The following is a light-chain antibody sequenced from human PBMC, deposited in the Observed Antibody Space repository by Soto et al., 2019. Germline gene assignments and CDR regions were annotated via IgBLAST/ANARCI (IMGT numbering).Light chain of an antibody. CDR1: SRDINDYNY. V-gene: IGLV2-14*01. J-gene: IGLJ1*01. Sequence: QSALTRPAWVYVSPGQSITIYCTGTSRDINDYNYVSWYQQHPGKAPKVLIFEVRNRPSGVSDRFSGSKSGTTASLTISGLQAEDEADYYCSSYTTNNTPHYVFGTGTKVTVL. CDR2: EVR. CDR3: SSYTTNNTPHYV.